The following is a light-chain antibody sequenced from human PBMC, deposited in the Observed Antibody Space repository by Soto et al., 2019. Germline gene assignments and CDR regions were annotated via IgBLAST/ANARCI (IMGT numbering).Light chain of an antibody. CDR2: GGS. J-gene: IGKJ1*01. CDR1: QSVTTTS. V-gene: IGKV3-20*01. Sequence: ENVLTQFPGTLSLSPGERATLTCRASQSVTTTSLAWYQQKPGQAPRVLIYGGSFRATGVPDRFSGSGAGTYFTLTISKLEPDDFEVYYCQQYSSSPQTLGQGTKVDIK. CDR3: QQYSSSPQT.